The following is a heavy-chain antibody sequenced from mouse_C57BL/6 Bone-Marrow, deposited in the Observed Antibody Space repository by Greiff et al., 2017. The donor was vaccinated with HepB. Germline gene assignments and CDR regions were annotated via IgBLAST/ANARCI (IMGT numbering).Heavy chain of an antibody. D-gene: IGHD2-12*01. CDR1: GYSITSAY. Sequence: EVMLVESGPGLAKPSQTLSLTCSVTGYSITSAYWNWIRKFPGNKLEYMGYISYSGSTYYNPSLKSRISITRDTSKNQYYLQLNSVTTEDTATYYLAIHDRGYYAMDYWGQGTSVTVSS. J-gene: IGHJ4*01. V-gene: IGHV3-8*01. CDR2: ISYSGST. CDR3: AIHDRGYYAMDY.